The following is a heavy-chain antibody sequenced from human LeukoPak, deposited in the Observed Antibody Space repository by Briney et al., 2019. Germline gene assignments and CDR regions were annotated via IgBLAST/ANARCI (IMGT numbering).Heavy chain of an antibody. D-gene: IGHD3-10*01. CDR1: GGSFSGYY. CDR3: ARAYYYGSGSYRRRGNWFDP. J-gene: IGHJ5*02. V-gene: IGHV4-34*01. Sequence: SETLSLTCAVYGGSFSGYYWSWIRQPPGKGLEWIGEINHSGSTNYNPSLKSRVTISVDTSKNQFSLKLSSVTAADTAVYYCARAYYYGSGSYRRRGNWFDPWGQGTLVTVSS. CDR2: INHSGST.